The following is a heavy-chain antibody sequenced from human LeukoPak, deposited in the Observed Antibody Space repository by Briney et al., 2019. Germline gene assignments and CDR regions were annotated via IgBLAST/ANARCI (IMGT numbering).Heavy chain of an antibody. V-gene: IGHV3-23*01. Sequence: GGSLRLSCAASGFTFSSYGMNWVRQAPGKGLEWVSAISGSGGSTYYADSVKGRFTISRDNSKNTLYLQMNSLRAGDTAVYYCARADKTPFDYWGQGTLVTVSS. CDR3: ARADKTPFDY. CDR1: GFTFSSYG. CDR2: ISGSGGST. J-gene: IGHJ4*02.